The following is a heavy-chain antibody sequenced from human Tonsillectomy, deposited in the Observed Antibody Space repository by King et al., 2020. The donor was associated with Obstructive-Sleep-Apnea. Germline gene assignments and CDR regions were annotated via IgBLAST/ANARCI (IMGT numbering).Heavy chain of an antibody. CDR1: GFTFSSYG. Sequence: VQLVESGGGLVQPGGSLRLCCAASGFTFSSYGMSWVRQSPGKGLEWVSAMSGGGGSTYYADSVKGRFTISRDNSKNTLYLQMNSLRAEDTAVYYCAKGLLYAPVEYGMDVWGQGTTVTVSS. CDR2: MSGGGGST. CDR3: AKGLLYAPVEYGMDV. D-gene: IGHD2-2*01. V-gene: IGHV3-23*04. J-gene: IGHJ6*02.